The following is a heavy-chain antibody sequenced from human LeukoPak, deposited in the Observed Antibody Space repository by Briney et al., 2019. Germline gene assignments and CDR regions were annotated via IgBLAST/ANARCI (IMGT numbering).Heavy chain of an antibody. Sequence: PSETLCLTCTVSGGSISSYYWSWIRQPPGKGLEWIGYIYYSGSTNYNPSLKSRVTISVDTSKNQFSLKLSSVTAADTAVYYCARLPAIYGDYRIKDGMDVWGQGTTVTVSS. J-gene: IGHJ6*02. CDR3: ARLPAIYGDYRIKDGMDV. V-gene: IGHV4-59*08. CDR2: IYYSGST. CDR1: GGSISSYY. D-gene: IGHD4-17*01.